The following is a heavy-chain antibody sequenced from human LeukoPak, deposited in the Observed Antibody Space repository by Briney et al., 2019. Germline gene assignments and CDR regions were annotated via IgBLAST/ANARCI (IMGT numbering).Heavy chain of an antibody. Sequence: GGSLRLSCAASGFTFSSHWMHWVRQAPGKGLVWVSRISSDGTNTNYADSVKGRFTISRGNAKNTLYLQMNSLRVEDTAVYYCTRGPPDGSGNYYPGDFWGQGTLVTVSS. CDR3: TRGPPDGSGNYYPGDF. D-gene: IGHD3-10*01. J-gene: IGHJ4*02. CDR2: ISSDGTNT. CDR1: GFTFSSHW. V-gene: IGHV3-74*01.